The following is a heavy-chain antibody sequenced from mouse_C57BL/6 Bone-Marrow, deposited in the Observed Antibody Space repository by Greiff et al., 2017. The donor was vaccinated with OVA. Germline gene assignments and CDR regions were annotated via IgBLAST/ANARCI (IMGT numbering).Heavy chain of an antibody. D-gene: IGHD1-1*01. Sequence: EVKVEESGTVLARPGASVKMSCKTSGYTFTSYWMHWVKQRPGQGLEWIGAIYPGNSDTSYNQKFKGKAKLTAVTSASTAYMELSSLTNEDSAVYYCTRKEYYGSSYDYAMDYWGQGTSVTVSS. CDR2: IYPGNSDT. J-gene: IGHJ4*01. CDR1: GYTFTSYW. V-gene: IGHV1-5*01. CDR3: TRKEYYGSSYDYAMDY.